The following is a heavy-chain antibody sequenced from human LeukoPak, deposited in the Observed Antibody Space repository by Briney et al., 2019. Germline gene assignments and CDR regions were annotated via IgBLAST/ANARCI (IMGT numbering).Heavy chain of an antibody. CDR3: ARRTRGYCSSTSCFFDI. CDR1: GYSFTSYW. D-gene: IGHD2-2*01. J-gene: IGHJ3*02. V-gene: IGHV5-51*01. Sequence: GESLKISCKGSGYSFTSYWIGWVRQMPGKGLEWMGTIYPGDSEIRYSPSFQGQVTISADKSISTAYLQWSSLKASDTAMYYCARRTRGYCSSTSCFFDIWGQGTMVTVSS. CDR2: IYPGDSEI.